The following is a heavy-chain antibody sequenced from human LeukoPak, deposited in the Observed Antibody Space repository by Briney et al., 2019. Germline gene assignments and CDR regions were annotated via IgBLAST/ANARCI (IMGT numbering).Heavy chain of an antibody. D-gene: IGHD3-3*01. CDR2: MNPNSGNT. J-gene: IGHJ5*02. Sequence: GASVTVSCKASGYTFTSYDINWVRQATGQGLEWMGWMNPNSGNTGYAQKFQGRVTMTRNTSISTAYMELSSLRSEDTAVYYCARGRFPSTIIGVVINFDPWGQGTLVTVSS. V-gene: IGHV1-8*01. CDR3: ARGRFPSTIIGVVINFDP. CDR1: GYTFTSYD.